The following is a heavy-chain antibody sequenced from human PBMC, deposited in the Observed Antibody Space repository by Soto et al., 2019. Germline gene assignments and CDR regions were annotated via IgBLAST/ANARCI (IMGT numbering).Heavy chain of an antibody. CDR3: AKVAPFILGSPI. CDR2: ITGSGGAV. V-gene: IGHV3-48*03. J-gene: IGHJ4*02. D-gene: IGHD2-21*01. Sequence: EVKLVESGGDLVQPGGSLRLSCTASGFDFSGSEMNWFRQTPGKGLEWLAYITGSGGAVFHADSVKGRFSISRDNAKNSLVLEMNTLTADDAGVYYCAKVAPFILGSPIWGQGTLVTVSS. CDR1: GFDFSGSE.